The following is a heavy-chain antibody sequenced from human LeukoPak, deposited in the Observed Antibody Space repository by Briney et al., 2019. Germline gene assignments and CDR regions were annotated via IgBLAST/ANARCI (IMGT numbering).Heavy chain of an antibody. CDR1: GGTFSSYA. CDR3: ARLSDILTGYYGY. D-gene: IGHD3-9*01. J-gene: IGHJ4*02. V-gene: IGHV1-69*06. CDR2: IIPIFGTA. Sequence: SVKVSCKASGGTFSSYAISWVRQAPGQGLEWMGGIIPIFGTANYAQKFQGRVTITADKSTSTAYMELSSVRSEDRAVYYCARLSDILTGYYGYWGQGTLVSVSS.